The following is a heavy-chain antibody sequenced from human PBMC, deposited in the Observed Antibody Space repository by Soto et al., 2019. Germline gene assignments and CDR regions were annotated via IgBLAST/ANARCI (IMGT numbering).Heavy chain of an antibody. CDR3: ARGGRSTMVRGVILDY. CDR1: GGSFSGYY. J-gene: IGHJ4*02. Sequence: PXETLSLTCAVYGGSFSGYYWSWIRQPPGKGLEWIGEINHSGSTNYNPSLKSRVTISVDTSKNQFSLKLSSVTAADTAVYYCARGGRSTMVRGVILDYWGQGTLVTVSS. CDR2: INHSGST. D-gene: IGHD3-10*01. V-gene: IGHV4-34*01.